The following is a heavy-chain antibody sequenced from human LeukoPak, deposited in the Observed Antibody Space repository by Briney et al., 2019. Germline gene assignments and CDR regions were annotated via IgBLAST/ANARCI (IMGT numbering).Heavy chain of an antibody. V-gene: IGHV1-69*05. CDR2: IIPIFGTA. CDR1: GGTFSSYA. D-gene: IGHD4-23*01. CDR3: ASKEGKVVTPYYYYYMDV. J-gene: IGHJ6*03. Sequence: ASVKVSCKASGGTFSSYAISWVRQAPGQGLEWMGRIIPIFGTANYAQKFQGRVTITTDESTSTAYMELSSLRSEDTAVYYCASKEGKVVTPYYYYYMDVWGKGTTVTVSS.